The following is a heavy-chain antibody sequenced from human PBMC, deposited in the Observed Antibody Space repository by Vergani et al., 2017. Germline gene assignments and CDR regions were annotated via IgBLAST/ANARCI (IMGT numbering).Heavy chain of an antibody. D-gene: IGHD3-10*01. CDR1: GGTFSSYA. V-gene: IGHV1-2*02. CDR3: VGEGFRPGDY. Sequence: QVQLVQSGAEVKKPGSSVKVSCKASGGTFSSYAISWVRQAPGQGLEWMGGIIPNSGGTNYAQKFQGRVTMTRDTSISTAYMELSRLRSDDTAVYYCVGEGFRPGDYWGQGTLVTVSS. CDR2: IIPNSGGT. J-gene: IGHJ4*02.